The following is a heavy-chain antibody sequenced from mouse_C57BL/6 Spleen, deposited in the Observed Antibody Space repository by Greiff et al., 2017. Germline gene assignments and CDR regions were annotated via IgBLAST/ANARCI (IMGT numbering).Heavy chain of an antibody. J-gene: IGHJ3*01. CDR1: GYTFTSYT. CDR2: INPSSGYT. D-gene: IGHD1-1*01. CDR3: ARDYGSSHAWFAY. Sequence: QVQLKESGAELARPGASVKMSCKASGYTFTSYTMHWVKQRPGQGLEWIGYINPSSGYTKYNQKFKDKATLTADKSSSTAYMQLSSLTSEDSAVYYCARDYGSSHAWFAYWGQGTLVTVSA. V-gene: IGHV1-4*01.